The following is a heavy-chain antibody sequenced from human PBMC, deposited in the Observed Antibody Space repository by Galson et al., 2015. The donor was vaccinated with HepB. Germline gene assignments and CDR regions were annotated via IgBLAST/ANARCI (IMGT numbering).Heavy chain of an antibody. CDR2: ISNDGSNK. J-gene: IGHJ3*02. CDR1: GFTFSSYT. CDR3: ARGAHPAYNAFDI. Sequence: SLRLSCAASGFTFSSYTMHWVRQAPGKGLEWVAVISNDGSNKYYADSVKGRFTISRDNSKNTLYLQMNSLRAEDTAVYYCARGAHPAYNAFDIWGQGTIFTVSS. V-gene: IGHV3-30-3*01. D-gene: IGHD2-2*01.